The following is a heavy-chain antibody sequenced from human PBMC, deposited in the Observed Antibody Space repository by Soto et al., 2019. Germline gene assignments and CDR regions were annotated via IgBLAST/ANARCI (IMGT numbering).Heavy chain of an antibody. Sequence: ASVKVSCKASGYTFTSYYMHCVRQSPLQGLEWMGIINPSGGSTSYAQKFQGRVTMTRDTSTSTVYMELSSLRSEDTAVYYCARDGGKKEMATMDLGYWGQGTQVTVSS. CDR3: ARDGGKKEMATMDLGY. CDR2: INPSGGST. V-gene: IGHV1-46*01. J-gene: IGHJ4*02. CDR1: GYTFTSYY. D-gene: IGHD5-12*01.